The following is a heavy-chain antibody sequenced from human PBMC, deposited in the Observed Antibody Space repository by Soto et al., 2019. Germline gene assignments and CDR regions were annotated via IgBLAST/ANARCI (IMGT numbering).Heavy chain of an antibody. Sequence: EVQLVESGGGLVQPGGSLRLSCAASGYTFSRHWIHWVRQAPGQGPVGVSRISPDGSVTDYADFVEGRFTISRDNAKNTLCLQMSSLRAEDTAVYYCARPRSMSSSGFDIWGQGTMVIVSS. D-gene: IGHD1-26*01. V-gene: IGHV3-74*01. J-gene: IGHJ3*02. CDR1: GYTFSRHW. CDR3: ARPRSMSSSGFDI. CDR2: ISPDGSVT.